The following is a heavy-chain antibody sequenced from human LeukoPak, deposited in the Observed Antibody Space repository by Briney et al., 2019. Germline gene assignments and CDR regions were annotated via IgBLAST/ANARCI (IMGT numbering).Heavy chain of an antibody. CDR1: GFTYSSYA. J-gene: IGHJ4*02. V-gene: IGHV3-23*01. D-gene: IGHD6-19*01. Sequence: GGSLRLPCAASGFTYSSYAMSWVRQAPGKGLEWVSAISGSGGSTYYADSVKGRFTISRDNSKNTLYLQMNSLRAEDTAVYYCAKDPEYSSGWYLDYWGQGTLVTVSS. CDR2: ISGSGGST. CDR3: AKDPEYSSGWYLDY.